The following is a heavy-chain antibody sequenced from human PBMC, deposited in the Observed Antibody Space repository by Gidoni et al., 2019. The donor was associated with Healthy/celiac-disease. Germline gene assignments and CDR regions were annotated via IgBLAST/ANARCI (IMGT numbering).Heavy chain of an antibody. CDR3: ARDLRITMVRGIGY. D-gene: IGHD3-10*01. V-gene: IGHV3-23*01. CDR2: ISGSGGSR. Sequence: EVQLLLSGGGLVQPGGSLKFPCAASGFTFRSYAMSWVRQAPGKGLGWGSAISGSGGSRCYADSVKGRCTITRDNSKNTLYLQMNSLRVEDTAVYYCARDLRITMVRGIGYWGQGTLVTVSS. J-gene: IGHJ4*02. CDR1: GFTFRSYA.